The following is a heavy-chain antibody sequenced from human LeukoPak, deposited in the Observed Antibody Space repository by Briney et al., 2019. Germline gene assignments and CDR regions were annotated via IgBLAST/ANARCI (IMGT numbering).Heavy chain of an antibody. D-gene: IGHD4-17*01. CDR2: ISGGGETT. Sequence: GGSLRLSCAASGFTFNNYAMNWVRQAPGKGLEWVSSISGGGETTYYADSAKVRFTISRDNSQNTLYLQMNSLRAEDTAVYYCARDYADYVGYFFFDYWGQGTLVTVSS. CDR1: GFTFNNYA. V-gene: IGHV3-23*01. CDR3: ARDYADYVGYFFFDY. J-gene: IGHJ4*02.